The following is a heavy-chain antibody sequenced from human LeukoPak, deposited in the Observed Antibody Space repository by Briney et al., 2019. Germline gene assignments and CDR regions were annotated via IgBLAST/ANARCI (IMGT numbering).Heavy chain of an antibody. V-gene: IGHV3-21*01. CDR1: GFTFSSYS. J-gene: IGHJ6*02. CDR3: AREGDIVVVPAALDV. Sequence: GGSLRLSCAASGFTFSSYSMNWVRQAPGKGLEWVSSISSSSSYIYYADSVKGRFTISRDNAKNPLYLQMNSLRAEDTAVYYCAREGDIVVVPAALDVWGQGTTVTVSS. CDR2: ISSSSSYI. D-gene: IGHD2-2*01.